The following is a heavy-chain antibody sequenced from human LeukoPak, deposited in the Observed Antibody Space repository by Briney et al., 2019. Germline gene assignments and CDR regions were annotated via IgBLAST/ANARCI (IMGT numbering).Heavy chain of an antibody. D-gene: IGHD5-12*01. CDR1: GFSFSVYE. CDR2: IRSSGNTI. Sequence: GGSLTPSCPASGFSFSVYEMHEVRQAPGKGREGISYIRSSGNTIYYAGSVKNRLNILKENTKNSLDLQMNSLSAEDTAVYNCTTLTVATNFDCGGQATLVTVSS. V-gene: IGHV3-48*03. J-gene: IGHJ4*02. CDR3: TTLTVATNFDC.